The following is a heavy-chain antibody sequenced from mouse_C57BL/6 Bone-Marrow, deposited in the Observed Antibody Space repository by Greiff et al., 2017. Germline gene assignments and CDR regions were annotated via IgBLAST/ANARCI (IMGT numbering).Heavy chain of an antibody. CDR3: ARWDYGSSYGWYFDV. Sequence: QVQLQQPGAELVRPGTSVKLSCKASGYTFTSYWMHWVKQRPGQGLEWIGGIDPSDSYTNYNQKFKGQATLTVDTSSSTAYMQLSSLTSEDSAVYYGARWDYGSSYGWYFDVWGTGTTVTVSS. CDR1: GYTFTSYW. D-gene: IGHD1-1*01. CDR2: IDPSDSYT. V-gene: IGHV1-59*01. J-gene: IGHJ1*03.